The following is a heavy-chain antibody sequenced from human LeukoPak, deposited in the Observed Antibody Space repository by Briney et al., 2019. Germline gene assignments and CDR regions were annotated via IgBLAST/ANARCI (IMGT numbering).Heavy chain of an antibody. CDR3: ARDITMVRGVVSDY. Sequence: SETLSLTCTVSGGSISSYYWSWIRQPAGKGLEWIRRIYTSGSTNYNPSLKSRVTMSVDTSKNQFSLKLSSVTAADTAVYYCARDITMVRGVVSDYWGQGTLITVSS. CDR2: IYTSGST. J-gene: IGHJ4*02. CDR1: GGSISSYY. D-gene: IGHD3-10*01. V-gene: IGHV4-4*07.